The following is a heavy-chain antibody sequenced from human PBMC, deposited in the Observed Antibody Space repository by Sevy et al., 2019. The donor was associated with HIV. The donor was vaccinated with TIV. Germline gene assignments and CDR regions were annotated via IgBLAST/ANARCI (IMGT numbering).Heavy chain of an antibody. CDR2: MYPGXSDI. D-gene: IGHD3-10*01. Sequence: GESLKISCKVSGYRXXXXXIGWVRQVPGKGLXWMGIMYPGXSDIRYSPSFQGQVTFSADKSINTVYLQWSSLKASDTAMYYCARQGGAFGDGSXGXXXYWGQGTLVTVSS. J-gene: IGHJ4*02. CDR1: GYRXXXXX. V-gene: IGHV5-51*01. CDR3: ARQGGAFGDGSXGXXXY.